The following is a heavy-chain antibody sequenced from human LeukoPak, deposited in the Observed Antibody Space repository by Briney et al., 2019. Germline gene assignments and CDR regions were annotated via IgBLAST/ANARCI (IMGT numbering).Heavy chain of an antibody. J-gene: IGHJ5*02. CDR2: IWYDGSNK. D-gene: IGHD3-10*01. V-gene: IGHV3-33*01. CDR1: GFTFSSYG. Sequence: PGGSPRLSCAASGFTFSSYGMHWVRQAPGKGLEWVAVIWYDGSNKYYADSVKGRFTISRDNSKNTLYLQMNSLRAEDTAVYYCARDLDYYGSGSRYNWFDPWGQGTLVTVSS. CDR3: ARDLDYYGSGSRYNWFDP.